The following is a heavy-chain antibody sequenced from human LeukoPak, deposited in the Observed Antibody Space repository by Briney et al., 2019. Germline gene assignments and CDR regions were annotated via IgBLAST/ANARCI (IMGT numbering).Heavy chain of an antibody. J-gene: IGHJ6*02. CDR2: IYPGDSDT. Sequence: KVGESLKISCKGSGYSFTSYWIGWVRQMPGKGLEWMGIIYPGDSDTRYSPSFQGQVTISADKSISTAYLQWSSLKASDTAMYYCARPYYDISESEDDYYGMDVWGQGTTVTVSS. CDR3: ARPYYDISESEDDYYGMDV. D-gene: IGHD3-9*01. V-gene: IGHV5-51*01. CDR1: GYSFTSYW.